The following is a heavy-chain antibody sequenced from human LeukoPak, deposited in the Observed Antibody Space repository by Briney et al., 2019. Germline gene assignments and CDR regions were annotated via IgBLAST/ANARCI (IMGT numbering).Heavy chain of an antibody. CDR1: GFTFDDYT. J-gene: IGHJ6*03. CDR3: AKAVAGQGYYYMDV. Sequence: GGSLRLSCAASGFTFDDYTMHWVRQAPGKGLGWVSLISWDGGSTYYADSVKGRFTISRDNSKNPLYLQMNSLRTEDTALYYCAKAVAGQGYYYMDVWGKGTTVTVSS. V-gene: IGHV3-43*01. D-gene: IGHD6-19*01. CDR2: ISWDGGST.